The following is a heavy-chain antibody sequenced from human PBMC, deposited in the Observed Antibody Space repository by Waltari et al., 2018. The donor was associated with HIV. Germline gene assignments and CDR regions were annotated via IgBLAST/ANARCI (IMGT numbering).Heavy chain of an antibody. Sequence: EVQLVESGGGLVQPGGSLRLSCAASGLTFSSYSMNWVRQAPGKGLEWVSYISSSSSTIYYADSVKGRFTISRDNAKNSLYLQMNSLRAEDTAVYYCARDDYGMDVWGQGTTVTVSS. V-gene: IGHV3-48*04. CDR2: ISSSSSTI. CDR3: ARDDYGMDV. CDR1: GLTFSSYS. J-gene: IGHJ6*02.